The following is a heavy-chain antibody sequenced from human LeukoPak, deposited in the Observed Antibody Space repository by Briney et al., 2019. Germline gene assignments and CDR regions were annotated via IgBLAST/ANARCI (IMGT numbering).Heavy chain of an antibody. V-gene: IGHV3-23*01. CDR1: GFTFSSYG. CDR2: ISGSGGST. D-gene: IGHD6-19*01. J-gene: IGHJ4*02. CDR3: AKDHLPGIVVADRDY. Sequence: PGGSLRLSCAASGFTFSSYGMSWVRQAPGKGLEWVSAISGSGGSTYYADSVKGRFTISRDNSKNTLYLQITSLRAEDTGVYYCAKDHLPGIVVADRDYWGQGTLVTVFS.